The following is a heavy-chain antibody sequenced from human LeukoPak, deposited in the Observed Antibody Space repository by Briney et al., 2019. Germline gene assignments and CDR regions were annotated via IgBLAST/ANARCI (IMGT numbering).Heavy chain of an antibody. CDR2: ISAYNGNT. J-gene: IGHJ5*02. Sequence: ASVKVSCKASGYTFTSYGISWVRPAPGQGLEWMGWISAYNGNTNYAQKLQGRVTMTTDTSTSTAYMELRSLRSDDTAVYYCARGVGQWLVPQTWFDPWGQGTLVTVSS. CDR3: ARGVGQWLVPQTWFDP. CDR1: GYTFTSYG. V-gene: IGHV1-18*01. D-gene: IGHD6-19*01.